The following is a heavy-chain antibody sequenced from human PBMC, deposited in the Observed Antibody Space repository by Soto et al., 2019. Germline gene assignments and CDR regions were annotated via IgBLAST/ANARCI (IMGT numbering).Heavy chain of an antibody. CDR1: EFTFSSDA. CDR2: ISGSGGST. D-gene: IGHD1-26*01. J-gene: IGHJ4*02. CDR3: AKDRMWELPYYFDY. Sequence: GGSLRLSCAASEFTFSSDARSWVRQAPGKGLEWVSAISGSGGSTYYADSVKRRFTISRDNSKNTLYLQMNSLRAEDTAVYYCAKDRMWELPYYFDYWGQGTLVTVSS. V-gene: IGHV3-23*01.